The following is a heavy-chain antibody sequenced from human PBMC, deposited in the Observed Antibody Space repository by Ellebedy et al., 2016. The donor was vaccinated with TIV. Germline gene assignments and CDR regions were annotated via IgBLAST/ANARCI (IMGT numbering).Heavy chain of an antibody. V-gene: IGHV1-2*02. CDR1: RYSFSGYY. D-gene: IGHD4-11*01. J-gene: IGHJ4*02. CDR3: ARWGDDYSNSYYFDY. CDR2: INSGSGGT. Sequence: ASVKVSXKASRYSFSGYYMHWVRQAPGQGLEWMGWINSGSGGTKYAHKFQGRVTITRDTSTRTAYMELSRLKFDDTAMYYCARWGDDYSNSYYFDYWGQGTLVTVSS.